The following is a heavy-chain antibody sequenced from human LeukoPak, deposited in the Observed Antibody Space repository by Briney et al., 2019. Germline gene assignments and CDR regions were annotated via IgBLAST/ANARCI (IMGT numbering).Heavy chain of an antibody. D-gene: IGHD1-26*01. Sequence: PSETLSLTCIVSGGSISSSIYYWAWVRQPPGKGLEWIGTVFYNGATQYSPSLRSRVTISIDTSTNQFSLKLTSVTAADTAVYYCARGIVGVSNWFDPWGQGTLVTVSS. CDR2: VFYNGAT. V-gene: IGHV4-39*07. CDR3: ARGIVGVSNWFDP. CDR1: GGSISSSIYY. J-gene: IGHJ5*02.